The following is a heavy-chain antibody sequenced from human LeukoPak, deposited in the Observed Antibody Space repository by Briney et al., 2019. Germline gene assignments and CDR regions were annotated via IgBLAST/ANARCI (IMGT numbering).Heavy chain of an antibody. V-gene: IGHV4-39*07. CDR2: IYYSGSA. CDR1: GGSISSSSYY. J-gene: IGHJ4*02. D-gene: IGHD3-22*01. Sequence: SSETLSLTCTVSGGSISSSSYYWGWIRQPPGKGLEWIGSIYYSGSAYYNPSLKSRVTISVDTSKNQFSLKLSSVTAADTAVYYCARDRDYDSSGYYYYWGQGTLVTVSS. CDR3: ARDRDYDSSGYYYY.